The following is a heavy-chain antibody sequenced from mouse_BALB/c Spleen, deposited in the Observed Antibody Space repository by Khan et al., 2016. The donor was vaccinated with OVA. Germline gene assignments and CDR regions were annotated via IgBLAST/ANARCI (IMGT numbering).Heavy chain of an antibody. J-gene: IGHJ2*01. CDR3: ARDRIDY. V-gene: IGHV1-7*01. Sequence: VQLKQSGAELAKPGASVKMSCTASGYTFTSYWMHWIKQRPGQGLEWIGYINPTSGYTDYNQKFKDQATLTADKSSSTAYMQLSSLTSDDSAVYYCARDRIDYWGQGTALTVSS. CDR2: INPTSGYT. CDR1: GYTFTSYW.